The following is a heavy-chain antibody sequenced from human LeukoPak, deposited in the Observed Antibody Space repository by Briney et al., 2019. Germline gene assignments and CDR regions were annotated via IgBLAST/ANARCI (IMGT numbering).Heavy chain of an antibody. D-gene: IGHD2-15*01. CDR2: ISGSGGST. CDR3: AKGSGVVVVAAITFDY. CDR1: GFTFSSYT. J-gene: IGHJ4*02. Sequence: PGGSLRLSCAASGFTFSSYTMSWVRQAPGKGLEWVSAISGSGGSTYYADSVKGRFTISRDNSKNTLYLQMNSLRAEDTAVYYCAKGSGVVVVAAITFDYWGQGTLVTVSS. V-gene: IGHV3-23*01.